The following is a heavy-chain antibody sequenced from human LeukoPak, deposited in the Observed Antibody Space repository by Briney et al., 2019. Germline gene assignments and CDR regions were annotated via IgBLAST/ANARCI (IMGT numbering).Heavy chain of an antibody. V-gene: IGHV3-23*01. D-gene: IGHD4-17*01. CDR1: GFTFSSYA. Sequence: GGSLRLSCAASGFTFSSYAMSSVRQAPGKGEEWVSAISGGGGTKYYADSVKGRFTISRDNSKKTLYLQMNSLRAEDTAVYYCAKKPHAYGRDYFHYWGQGTLVTVSS. J-gene: IGHJ4*02. CDR2: ISGGGGTK. CDR3: AKKPHAYGRDYFHY.